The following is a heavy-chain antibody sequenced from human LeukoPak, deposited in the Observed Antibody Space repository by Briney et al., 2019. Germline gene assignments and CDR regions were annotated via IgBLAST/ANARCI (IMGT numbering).Heavy chain of an antibody. Sequence: GVSLRLSCAASGFTVSNKDMSWVRQAPGKGLEWVSVIYAGGTIFYADSLRGRFTISRDNSKNTLYLQMNSLRAEDTAVYYCARGYCSSTRCYPGYFDLWGQGTLVTVSS. D-gene: IGHD2-2*01. V-gene: IGHV3-53*01. CDR1: GFTVSNKD. CDR3: ARGYCSSTRCYPGYFDL. J-gene: IGHJ4*02. CDR2: IYAGGTI.